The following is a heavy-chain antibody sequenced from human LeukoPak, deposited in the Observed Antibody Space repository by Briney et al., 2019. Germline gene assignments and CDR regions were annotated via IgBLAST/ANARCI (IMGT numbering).Heavy chain of an antibody. V-gene: IGHV3-48*01. D-gene: IGHD3-10*01. J-gene: IGHJ4*02. CDR2: ISSGSSAI. Sequence: GGSLRLSCAASGFTFGSYSMNWVRRAPGKGLEWISYISSGSSAIYYADSVKGRFTISRDNAKNSLYLQTNSLRAEDTAVYYCAAQSGSGSNYPDYWGQGTLVTVSS. CDR3: AAQSGSGSNYPDY. CDR1: GFTFGSYS.